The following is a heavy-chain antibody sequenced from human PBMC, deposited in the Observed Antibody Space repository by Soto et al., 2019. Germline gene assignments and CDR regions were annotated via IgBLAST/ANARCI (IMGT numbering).Heavy chain of an antibody. CDR1: GGSISPYY. Sequence: QVQLQESGPGLVKPSETLSLTCTVSGGSISPYYWSWVRQPPGKGLEWIGFIWFSGSTTYNPSLRSRVTLSVDRFKNQLSLEVNSVTAADTAVYYCARESSGHHNHSRFDPWGQGTLVIVS. J-gene: IGHJ5*02. CDR2: IWFSGST. D-gene: IGHD1-20*01. CDR3: ARESSGHHNHSRFDP. V-gene: IGHV4-59*01.